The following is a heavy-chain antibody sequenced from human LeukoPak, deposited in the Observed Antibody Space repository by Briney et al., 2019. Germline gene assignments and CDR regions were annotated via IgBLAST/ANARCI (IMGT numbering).Heavy chain of an antibody. CDR1: GFTFSRYG. CDR3: ARGPSGYHNT. V-gene: IGHV3-30*02. Sequence: GGSLRLSCAASGFTFSRYGIHWVRQAPGKGLEWVAFIRYDGSNDYYADSVEGRFTISRDNSKNTLYLQMNSLRAEDTAVYYCARGPSGYHNTGGQGTLVTVSS. CDR2: IRYDGSND. D-gene: IGHD5-12*01. J-gene: IGHJ4*02.